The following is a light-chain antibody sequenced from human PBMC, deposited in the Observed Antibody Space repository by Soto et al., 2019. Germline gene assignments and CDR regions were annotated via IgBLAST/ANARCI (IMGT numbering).Light chain of an antibody. CDR3: QQYGSWT. J-gene: IGKJ1*01. CDR2: GTS. Sequence: EIVLTQSPGTLSVSPGERATLSCRASQTISSNYLAWYQQQPGQAPSLLIYGTSSRATGIPDRFSGSGSGTDVTLTISSLDPEDSALYYCQQYGSWTFGQGTKVEIK. V-gene: IGKV3-20*01. CDR1: QTISSNY.